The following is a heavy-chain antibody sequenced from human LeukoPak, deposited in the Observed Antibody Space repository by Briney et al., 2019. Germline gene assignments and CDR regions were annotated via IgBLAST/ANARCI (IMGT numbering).Heavy chain of an antibody. Sequence: PGGSLRLSCAASEFTFSSYWMHWVRQAPGKGLEWVAVISYDGSNKYYADSVKGRFTISRDNSKNTLYLQMNSLRAEDTAVYYCARGSIAGLGSYYYYYMDVWGKGTTVTVSS. D-gene: IGHD6-13*01. CDR2: ISYDGSNK. CDR3: ARGSIAGLGSYYYYYMDV. J-gene: IGHJ6*03. V-gene: IGHV3-30-3*01. CDR1: EFTFSSYW.